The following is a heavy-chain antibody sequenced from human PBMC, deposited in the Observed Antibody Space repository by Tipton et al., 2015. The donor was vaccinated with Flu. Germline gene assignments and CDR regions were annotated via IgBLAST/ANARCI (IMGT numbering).Heavy chain of an antibody. CDR3: ARGLLGSSAGAGDDYYGRVV. D-gene: IGHD1-26*01. CDR1: GGTFSSYA. CDR2: IIPIFGTA. J-gene: IGHJ6*01. Sequence: QVQLVQSGPEVKKPGSSVKVSCKASGGTFSSYAISWVRQAPGQGLEWMGRIIPIFGTANYAQKFQGRVTITADESTSPAYMELSSLRSEDTAVYYCARGLLGSSAGAGDDYYGRVVWGQGTPFTASS. V-gene: IGHV1-69*18.